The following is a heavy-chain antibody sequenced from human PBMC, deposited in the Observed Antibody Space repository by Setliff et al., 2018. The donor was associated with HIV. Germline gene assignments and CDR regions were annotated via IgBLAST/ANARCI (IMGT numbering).Heavy chain of an antibody. CDR1: GGSISSSGYY. CDR2: IYYSGST. Sequence: PSETLSLTCSVSGGSISSSGYYWSWIRQHPGKGLEWIGSIYYSGSTYYNPSLKSRVTISVDTSKNQFSLKLSSVTAADTAVYYCARQESYGNGGLYYFDYWGQGTLVTVSS. J-gene: IGHJ4*02. D-gene: IGHD2-8*02. V-gene: IGHV4-39*01. CDR3: ARQESYGNGGLYYFDY.